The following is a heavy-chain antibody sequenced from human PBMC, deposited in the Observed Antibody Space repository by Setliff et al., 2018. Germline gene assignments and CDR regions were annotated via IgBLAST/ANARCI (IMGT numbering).Heavy chain of an antibody. D-gene: IGHD1-7*01. CDR2: IDWDGDK. CDR3: ARSRYELPHYYFDY. J-gene: IGHJ4*02. V-gene: IGHV2-70*11. Sequence: SGPTLVNPTQTLTLACTVSGFSLSNTKMGVSWIRQPPGKALEWLARIDWDGDKYYNTSLRTRLTLSKDTSKNQVFLTMTNMDPVDTATYYCARSRYELPHYYFDYWGQGILVTVSS. CDR1: GFSLSNTKMG.